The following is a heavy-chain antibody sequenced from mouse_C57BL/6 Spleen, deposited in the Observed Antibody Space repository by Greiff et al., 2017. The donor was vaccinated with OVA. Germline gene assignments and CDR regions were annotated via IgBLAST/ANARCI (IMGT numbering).Heavy chain of an antibody. CDR1: GYAFSSSW. CDR3: ARGHYGSSYVNYFDY. D-gene: IGHD1-1*01. Sequence: QVQLQQSGPELVKPGASVKISCKASGYAFSSSWMNWVKQRPGKGLEWIGRIYPGDGDTNYNGKFKGKATLTADKSSSTAYMQLSSLTSEDSAVYFCARGHYGSSYVNYFDYWGQGTTLTVSS. CDR2: IYPGDGDT. V-gene: IGHV1-82*01. J-gene: IGHJ2*01.